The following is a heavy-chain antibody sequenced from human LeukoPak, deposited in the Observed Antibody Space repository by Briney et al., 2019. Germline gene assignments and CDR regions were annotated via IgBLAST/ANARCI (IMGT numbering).Heavy chain of an antibody. CDR2: IDHTGST. CDR1: GDSISLYY. D-gene: IGHD3-22*01. Sequence: SETLSLTCSVSGDSISLYYWSWIRQPPGKGLEWIGYIDHTGSTNYNPSLNSRVTVSRDTSRNHFSLDLSSVTAADTAVYYCKVVVMALVYMDVWGKGTTVTISS. V-gene: IGHV4-59*12. J-gene: IGHJ6*03. CDR3: KVVVMALVYMDV.